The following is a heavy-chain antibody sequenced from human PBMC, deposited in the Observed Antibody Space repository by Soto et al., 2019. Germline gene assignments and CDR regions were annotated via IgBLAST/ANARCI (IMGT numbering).Heavy chain of an antibody. CDR3: AKDRMPVSGTLFDF. Sequence: GGSMRLSCAASGFTVSNFAMSWVRQDPGEGLEWVSGISSVGGATNYADSVKGRFTISRDNSKNTVYLQMNSLRGEDTAVYYCAKDRMPVSGTLFDFWGQGILVTVSS. J-gene: IGHJ4*02. D-gene: IGHD6-19*01. CDR2: ISSVGGAT. CDR1: GFTVSNFA. V-gene: IGHV3-23*01.